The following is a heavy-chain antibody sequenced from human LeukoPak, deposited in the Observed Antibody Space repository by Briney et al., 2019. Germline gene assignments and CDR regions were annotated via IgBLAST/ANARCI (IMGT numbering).Heavy chain of an antibody. CDR3: ARQSDSGGYFEY. J-gene: IGHJ4*01. Sequence: KPSETLSLTCTVSGDSINRYLWTWIRQPAGRGLEWIGRIYDSGTTNYRPSLKSRVSMSVETPKNQSSLRLSSVTAADTAVYYCARQSDSGGYFEYWGQGIRVTVSS. V-gene: IGHV4-4*07. D-gene: IGHD2-15*01. CDR2: IYDSGTT. CDR1: GDSINRYL.